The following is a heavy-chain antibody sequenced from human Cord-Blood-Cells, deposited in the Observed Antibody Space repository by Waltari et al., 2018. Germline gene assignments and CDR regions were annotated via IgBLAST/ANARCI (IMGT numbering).Heavy chain of an antibody. CDR3: AKERRDYDFWSGYYDY. CDR1: GFTFSSYG. D-gene: IGHD3-3*01. Sequence: QVQLVESGGGVVQPGRSLRLSCAASGFTFSSYGMHCVLQAPGKGLEWVAVISYDGSNKYYADSVKGRFTISRDNSKNTLYLQMNSLRAEDTAVYYCAKERRDYDFWSGYYDYWGQGTLVTVSS. CDR2: ISYDGSNK. J-gene: IGHJ4*02. V-gene: IGHV3-30*18.